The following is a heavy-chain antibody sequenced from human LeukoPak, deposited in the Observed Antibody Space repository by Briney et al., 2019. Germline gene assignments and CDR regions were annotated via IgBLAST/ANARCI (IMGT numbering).Heavy chain of an antibody. CDR1: GGSFSGYY. CDR3: ARGRPYYCSSTSCRDRYYYYYMDV. CDR2: INHSGCT. V-gene: IGHV4-34*01. Sequence: PSETLSLTCAVYGGSFSGYYWSWIRQPPGEGLEWIGEINHSGCTNYNPSLKSRVTISVDTSKNQFSLKLSSVTAADTAVYYCARGRPYYCSSTSCRDRYYYYYMDVWGKGTTVTVSS. J-gene: IGHJ6*03. D-gene: IGHD2-2*01.